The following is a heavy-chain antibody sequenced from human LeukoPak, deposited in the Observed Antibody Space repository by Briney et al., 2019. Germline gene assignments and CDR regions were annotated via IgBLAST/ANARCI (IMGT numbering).Heavy chain of an antibody. J-gene: IGHJ4*02. CDR2: INPNSGGT. CDR3: ANQQPPNDEFDY. CDR1: GYTFSNYF. Sequence: ASVNVSCKASGYTFSNYFIHWVRQAPGQELEWMGWINPNSGGTNYAQKFQGRVTMTRDTSISTAYMELSRLRSDDTAVYYCANQQPPNDEFDYWGQGTLVSVSS. D-gene: IGHD1-1*01. V-gene: IGHV1-2*02.